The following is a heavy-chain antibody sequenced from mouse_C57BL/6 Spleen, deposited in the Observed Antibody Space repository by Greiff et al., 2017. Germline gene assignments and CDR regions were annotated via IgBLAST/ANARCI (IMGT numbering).Heavy chain of an antibody. CDR3: ARDQSHYGNYGPYAMDY. V-gene: IGHV1-18*01. CDR2: INPNNGGT. Sequence: EVQLQQSGPELVKPGASVKIPCKASGYTFTDYNMDWVKQSHGKSLEWIGDINPNNGGTIYNQKFKGKATLTVDKSSSTAYMELRSLTSEDTAVYYCARDQSHYGNYGPYAMDYWGQGTSVTVSS. CDR1: GYTFTDYN. J-gene: IGHJ4*01. D-gene: IGHD2-1*01.